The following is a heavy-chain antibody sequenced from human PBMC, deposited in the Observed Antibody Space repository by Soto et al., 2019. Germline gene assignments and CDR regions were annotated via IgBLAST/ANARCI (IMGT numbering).Heavy chain of an antibody. J-gene: IGHJ5*02. CDR1: GGTFSSYT. V-gene: IGHV1-69*02. D-gene: IGHD2-2*02. CDR3: FLSYCSSTSCYKGFSFDP. Sequence: GASVKVSCKASGGTFSSYTISWVRQAPGQGLEWMGRIIPILGIANYAQKFQGRVTITADKSTSTAYMELSSLRSEDTAVYYCFLSYCSSTSCYKGFSFDPWGQGTLATVSS. CDR2: IIPILGIA.